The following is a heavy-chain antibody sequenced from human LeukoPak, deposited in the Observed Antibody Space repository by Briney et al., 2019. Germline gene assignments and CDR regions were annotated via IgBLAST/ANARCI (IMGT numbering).Heavy chain of an antibody. CDR1: GYTFTSYY. D-gene: IGHD3-22*01. Sequence: SCKASGYTFTSYYMHWVRQAPGKGLEWVAVISYDGSNKYYADSVKGRFTISRDNSKNTLYLQMNSLRAEDTAVYYCASNTYYDSTWYFDYWGQGTLVTVSS. CDR3: ASNTYYDSTWYFDY. J-gene: IGHJ4*02. V-gene: IGHV3-30*01. CDR2: ISYDGSNK.